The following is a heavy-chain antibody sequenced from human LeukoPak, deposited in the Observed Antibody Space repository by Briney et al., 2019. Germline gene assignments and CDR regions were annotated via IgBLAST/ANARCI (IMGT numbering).Heavy chain of an antibody. CDR3: ARDLLGTVTTFHAFDI. CDR2: ISSSSSYI. D-gene: IGHD4-17*01. J-gene: IGHJ3*02. CDR1: GFTFSSYS. Sequence: GGSLRLSCAASGFTFSSYSMNWVRQAPGKRLEWVSSISSSSSYIYYADSVKGRFTISRDNAKNSLYVQMNSLRAEDTAVYYCARDLLGTVTTFHAFDIWGQGTMVTVSS. V-gene: IGHV3-21*01.